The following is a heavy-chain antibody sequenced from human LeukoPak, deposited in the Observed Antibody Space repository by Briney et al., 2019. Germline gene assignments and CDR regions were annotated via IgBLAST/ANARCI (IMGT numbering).Heavy chain of an antibody. CDR1: GGTFSSYT. CDR3: ALRTVGTFYYYYYMDV. D-gene: IGHD4-23*01. V-gene: IGHV1-69*02. J-gene: IGHJ6*03. Sequence: SVKVSCKASGGTFSSYTISWVRQAPGQGLEWMGRIIPILGIANYAKKFQGRVTITADKSTSTAYMELSSLRSEDTAVYYCALRTVGTFYYYYYMDVWGKGTTVTVSS. CDR2: IIPILGIA.